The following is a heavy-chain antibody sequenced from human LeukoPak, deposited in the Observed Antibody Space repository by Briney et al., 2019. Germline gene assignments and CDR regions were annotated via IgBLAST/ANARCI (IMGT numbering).Heavy chain of an antibody. CDR1: GFTFSSYG. CDR2: ISGSGGST. D-gene: IGHD6-13*01. V-gene: IGHV3-23*01. CDR3: AKTGGIAAAH. Sequence: GGTLRLSCAASGFTFSSYGMSWVRQAPGKGLEWVSAISGSGGSTYYADSVKGRFTISRDNSKNTLYLQMNSLRAEDTALYYCAKTGGIAAAHWGQGTLVTVSS. J-gene: IGHJ4*02.